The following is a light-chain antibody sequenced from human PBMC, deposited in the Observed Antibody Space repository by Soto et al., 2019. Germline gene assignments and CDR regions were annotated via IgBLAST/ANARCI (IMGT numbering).Light chain of an antibody. V-gene: IGKV3-20*01. CDR2: GAS. Sequence: EIVWTQSPGTLSLSPGARATLSCRARQSVSSSYLAWYQQKPGQAPRLLIYGASSRSTGIPDRLSGSGSGTDFTLTISRLEPEDFAVYYWQQYGSSTYTFGQGTKLEIK. CDR1: QSVSSSY. J-gene: IGKJ2*01. CDR3: QQYGSSTYT.